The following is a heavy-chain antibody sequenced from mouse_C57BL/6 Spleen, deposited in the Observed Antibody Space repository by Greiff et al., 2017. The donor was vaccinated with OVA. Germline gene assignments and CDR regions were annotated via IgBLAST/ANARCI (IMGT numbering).Heavy chain of an antibody. V-gene: IGHV1-76*01. CDR1: GYTFTDYY. CDR3: ARADYYGSSYYFDY. CDR2: IYPGSGNT. D-gene: IGHD1-1*01. J-gene: IGHJ2*01. Sequence: QVHVKQSGAELVRPGASVKLSCKASGYTFTDYYINWVKQRPGQGLEWIARIYPGSGNTYYNEKFKGKATLTAEKSSSTAYMQLSSLTSEDSAVYFCARADYYGSSYYFDYWGQGTTLTVSS.